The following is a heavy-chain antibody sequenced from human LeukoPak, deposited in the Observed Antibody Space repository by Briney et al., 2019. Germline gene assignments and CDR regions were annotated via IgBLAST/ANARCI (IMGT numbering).Heavy chain of an antibody. CDR1: GFTFSSYA. CDR2: ISGSGGST. J-gene: IGHJ4*02. D-gene: IGHD6-13*01. V-gene: IGHV3-23*01. Sequence: GGSLRLSCAASGFTFSSYAMSWVRQAPGKGLEWVSAISGSGGSTYYADSVKGRFTISRDNSKNTLYLQTNSLRAEDTAVYYCAKDTSWAAAGDYFDCWGQGTLVTVSS. CDR3: AKDTSWAAAGDYFDC.